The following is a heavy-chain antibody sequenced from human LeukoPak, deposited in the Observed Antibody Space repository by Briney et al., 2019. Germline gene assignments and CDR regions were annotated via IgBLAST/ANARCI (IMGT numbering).Heavy chain of an antibody. Sequence: GGSLRLSCVASGFTFSNLGMHWVRQAPDKGLEWVAGVSYDGSNKYYGDSVKGRFTISRDNSNNGLFLQLTSLRVEDAAVYFCARDRALAVSLSDWGQGTLVTVS. CDR2: VSYDGSNK. V-gene: IGHV3-30*13. CDR3: ARDRALAVSLSD. D-gene: IGHD2-15*01. J-gene: IGHJ4*02. CDR1: GFTFSNLG.